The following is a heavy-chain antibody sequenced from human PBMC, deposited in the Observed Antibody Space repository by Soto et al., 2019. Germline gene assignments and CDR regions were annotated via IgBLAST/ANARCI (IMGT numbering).Heavy chain of an antibody. CDR3: ARAGLLWFGERFDP. V-gene: IGHV4-59*01. Sequence: SETLSLTCTVSGGSISSYYWSWIRQPPGKGLEWIGYIYYSGSTNNNPSLKSRVTISVDTSKNQFSLKLSSVTAADTAVYYCARAGLLWFGERFDPWGQGTLVTVSS. CDR2: IYYSGST. CDR1: GGSISSYY. J-gene: IGHJ5*02. D-gene: IGHD3-10*01.